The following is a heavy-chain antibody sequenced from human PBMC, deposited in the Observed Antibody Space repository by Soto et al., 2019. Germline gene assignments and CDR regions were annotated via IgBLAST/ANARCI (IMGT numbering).Heavy chain of an antibody. Sequence: QVQLVQSGAEVKKPGASMKVSCRASGYTFRNYGVTWVRQAPGQGLEWMGWVSAFNGDRNYAQKFQGRVTMTTDTSTSTAYMELRSLRSDDTAVYYCARTPGSGSYSSFWGQGTRVTVSA. CDR2: VSAFNGDR. V-gene: IGHV1-18*01. CDR3: ARTPGSGSYSSF. J-gene: IGHJ4*02. D-gene: IGHD1-26*01. CDR1: GYTFRNYG.